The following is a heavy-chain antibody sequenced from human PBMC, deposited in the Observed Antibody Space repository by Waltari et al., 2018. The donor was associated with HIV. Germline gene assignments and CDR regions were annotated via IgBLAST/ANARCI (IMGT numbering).Heavy chain of an antibody. Sequence: QVQLQESGPGLVKPSETLLLTCTVSGGPISSHYWSWIRQPPGKGLECIGYIYDSGSTNYNPSLKSRVTIAVDTSKKQISLKLSSVTAADTAVYYCARDFPFSHYYGSGSYFGSDYWGQGTQVTVSS. V-gene: IGHV4-59*11. CDR2: IYDSGST. CDR3: ARDFPFSHYYGSGSYFGSDY. CDR1: GGPISSHY. D-gene: IGHD3-10*01. J-gene: IGHJ4*02.